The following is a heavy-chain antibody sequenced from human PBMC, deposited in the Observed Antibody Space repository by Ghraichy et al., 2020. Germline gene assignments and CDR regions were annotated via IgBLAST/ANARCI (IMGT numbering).Heavy chain of an antibody. Sequence: GGSLRLSCAASGFTFSSYAMSWVRQAPGKGLEWVSAISGSGGSTYYADSGKGRFTISRDNSKNTLYLQMNSLRAEDTAVYYCAKAALRYFDWLTYFDYWGQGTLVTVSS. CDR3: AKAALRYFDWLTYFDY. CDR1: GFTFSSYA. J-gene: IGHJ4*02. CDR2: ISGSGGST. V-gene: IGHV3-23*01. D-gene: IGHD3-9*01.